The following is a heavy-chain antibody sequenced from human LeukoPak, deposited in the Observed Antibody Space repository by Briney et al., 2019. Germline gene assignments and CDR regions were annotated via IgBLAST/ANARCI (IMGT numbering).Heavy chain of an antibody. Sequence: SETLSLTCAVSGYSISSGYYWGWIRQPPGKGLEWIGSIYHSGSTYYNPSLKSRVTISVDTSKNQFSLKLSSVTAADTAVYYCARRARYGGFGYWGQGTLVTVSS. D-gene: IGHD1-26*01. CDR2: IYHSGST. J-gene: IGHJ4*02. CDR1: GYSISSGYY. CDR3: ARRARYGGFGY. V-gene: IGHV4-38-2*01.